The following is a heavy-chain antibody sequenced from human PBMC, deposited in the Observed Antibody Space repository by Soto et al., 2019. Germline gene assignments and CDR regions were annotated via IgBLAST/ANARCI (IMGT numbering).Heavy chain of an antibody. CDR1: GGTFSRYA. J-gene: IGHJ4*02. D-gene: IGHD3-22*01. CDR2: IIPIFGTA. V-gene: IGHV1-69*06. CDR3: ARGHSSGYSFDY. Sequence: SVKVSCKACGGTFSRYAISWVRQAPGQGLEWMGGIIPIFGTANYAQKFQGRVTITADKSTSTAYMELSSLRSEDTAVYYCARGHSSGYSFDYWGQGTLVTVSS.